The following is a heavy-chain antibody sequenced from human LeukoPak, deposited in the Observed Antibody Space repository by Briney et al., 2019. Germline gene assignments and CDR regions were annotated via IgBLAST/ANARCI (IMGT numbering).Heavy chain of an antibody. J-gene: IGHJ6*02. CDR3: AKDRRENYYYGMDV. CDR1: GFTLDDYA. CDR2: ISWNSGSI. V-gene: IGHV3-9*01. Sequence: PGGSLRLSCAASGFTLDDYAMHWVRQAPGKGLEWVSGISWNSGSIGYADSVKGRFTISRDNAKNSLYLQMNSLRAEDTALYYCAKDRRENYYYGMDVWGQGTTVTVSS.